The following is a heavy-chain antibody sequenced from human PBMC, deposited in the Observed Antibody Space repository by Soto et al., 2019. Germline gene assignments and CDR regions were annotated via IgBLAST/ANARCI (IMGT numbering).Heavy chain of an antibody. J-gene: IGHJ4*02. V-gene: IGHV2-5*01. CDR2: IYWNDDK. Sequence: SGPTLVNPTQTLTLTCTFSGFSLSTSGVGVGWIRQPPGKAREWLGIIYWNDDKKYSPSLRSRLGITKDTFRNQVVLTMTNVDPLDTATYYCARRRGYNWNNPAFDYWGQGALVTVPP. CDR1: GFSLSTSGVG. CDR3: ARRRGYNWNNPAFDY. D-gene: IGHD1-20*01.